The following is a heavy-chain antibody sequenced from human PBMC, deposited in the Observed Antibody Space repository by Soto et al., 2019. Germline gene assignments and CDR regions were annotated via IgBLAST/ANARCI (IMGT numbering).Heavy chain of an antibody. V-gene: IGHV3-21*05. CDR2: ITSSSSYT. Sequence: GGSLRLSCAASGFTFSSYGMHWVRQAPGKGLEWLSYITSSSSYTHYADSVKGRFTISRDNAKNSLYLQMNSLRAADTAVYYCTGGQDNLAVNFDYWGQGTPVTVSS. CDR1: GFTFSSYG. D-gene: IGHD1-1*01. CDR3: TGGQDNLAVNFDY. J-gene: IGHJ4*02.